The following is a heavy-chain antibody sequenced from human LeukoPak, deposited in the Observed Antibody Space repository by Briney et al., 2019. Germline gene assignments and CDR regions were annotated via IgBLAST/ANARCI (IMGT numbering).Heavy chain of an antibody. CDR2: ISGSGNN. CDR3: ARETGRGSGSRELDY. V-gene: IGHV4-4*07. Sequence: PSETLSLTCTVSGDSISSHYWTWIRQPAGKGLEWIGRISGSGNNNSNPSFKSRVTMSVDTSKNQFSLNLSSVTAADTAVYYCARETGRGSGSRELDYWGQGTLVTVSS. J-gene: IGHJ4*02. CDR1: GDSISSHY. D-gene: IGHD3-10*01.